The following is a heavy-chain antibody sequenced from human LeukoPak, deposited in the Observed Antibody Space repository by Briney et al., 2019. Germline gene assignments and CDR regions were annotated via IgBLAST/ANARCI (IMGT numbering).Heavy chain of an antibody. CDR2: INHSGST. Sequence: PSETLSLTCAVYGGSFSGYYWSWIRQPPGKGLEWIGEINHSGSTNYNPSLKSRVTISVDTSKNQFSLKLSSVTAADTAVYYCARGRATFDYWGQGTLVTVSS. CDR1: GGSFSGYY. V-gene: IGHV4-34*01. J-gene: IGHJ4*02. CDR3: ARGRATFDY.